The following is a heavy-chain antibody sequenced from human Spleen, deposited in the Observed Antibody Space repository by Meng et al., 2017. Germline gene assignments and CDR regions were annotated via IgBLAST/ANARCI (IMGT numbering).Heavy chain of an antibody. CDR1: GGSFSDYY. Sequence: QVQLQQWGAGLLKPSETLSLTCVVSGGSFSDYYWSWIRQPPGKGLEWIGEINHSGSTNYNPSLESRATISVDTSQNNLSLKLSSVTAADTAVYYCARDASYGSGSYVYWGQGTLVTVSS. CDR2: INHSGST. V-gene: IGHV4-34*01. D-gene: IGHD3-10*01. CDR3: ARDASYGSGSYVY. J-gene: IGHJ4*02.